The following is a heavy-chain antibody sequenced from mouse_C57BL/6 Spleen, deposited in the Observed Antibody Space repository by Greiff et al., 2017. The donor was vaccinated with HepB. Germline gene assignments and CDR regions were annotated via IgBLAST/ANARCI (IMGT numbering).Heavy chain of an antibody. J-gene: IGHJ4*01. D-gene: IGHD2-3*01. CDR1: GYTFTSYW. CDR3: ARSGIYDGYYGGYYYAMDY. Sequence: QVQLKQPGAELVKPGASVKLSCKASGYTFTSYWMHWVKQRPGRGLEWIGRIDPNSGGTKYNEKFKSKATLTVDKPSSTAYMQLSSLTSEDSAVYYCARSGIYDGYYGGYYYAMDYWGQGTSVTVSS. CDR2: IDPNSGGT. V-gene: IGHV1-72*01.